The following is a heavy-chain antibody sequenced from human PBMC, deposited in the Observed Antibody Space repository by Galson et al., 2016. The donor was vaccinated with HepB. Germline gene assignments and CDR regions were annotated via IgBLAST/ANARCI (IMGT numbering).Heavy chain of an antibody. D-gene: IGHD6-19*01. J-gene: IGHJ4*02. Sequence: SLRLSCAASGFPFSRSSFNWVRQAPNKGLEWVSYISNDNRNKYYAASVKGRFTISRDDAEGSIYLLMNSLRDDDTAIYYCATVTSGWRHEFWGQGTLVTVSS. CDR2: ISNDNRNK. V-gene: IGHV3-48*02. CDR1: GFPFSRSS. CDR3: ATVTSGWRHEF.